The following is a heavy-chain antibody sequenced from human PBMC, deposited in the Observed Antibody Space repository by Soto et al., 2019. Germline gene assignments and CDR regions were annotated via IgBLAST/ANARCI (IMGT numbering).Heavy chain of an antibody. CDR1: GYTFTSYG. CDR2: ISAYNGNT. CDR3: AGGPLPRGGYYMDV. D-gene: IGHD3-10*01. Sequence: ASVKVSCKASGYTFTSYGISWVRQAPGQGLEWMGWISAYNGNTNYAQKLQGRVTMTTDTSTSTAYMELRSLRSDDTTVYYCAGGPLPRGGYYMDVWGKGTTVTVSS. V-gene: IGHV1-18*01. J-gene: IGHJ6*03.